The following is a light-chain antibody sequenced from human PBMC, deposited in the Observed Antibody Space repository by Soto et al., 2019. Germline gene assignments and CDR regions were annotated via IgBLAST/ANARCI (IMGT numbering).Light chain of an antibody. CDR1: QSISSY. Sequence: DIPMTQSPSSLSTSVGDRVTVTCRASQSISSYLNWYQQKPGKAPQLLISAASSLQSGVPSRFSGSGSGTDFTLTISSLQPEDFATYYCQQSYNFPWTFGQGTKVEIK. V-gene: IGKV1-39*01. CDR2: AAS. CDR3: QQSYNFPWT. J-gene: IGKJ1*01.